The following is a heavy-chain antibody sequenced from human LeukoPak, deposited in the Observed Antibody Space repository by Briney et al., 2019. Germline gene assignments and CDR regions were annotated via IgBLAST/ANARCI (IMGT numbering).Heavy chain of an antibody. J-gene: IGHJ4*02. CDR1: GYTFTSYD. V-gene: IGHV1-8*01. CDR3: AREGQYYDFWSGYFSGPREDYYFDY. CDR2: MNPNSGNT. D-gene: IGHD3-3*01. Sequence: ASVKVSCKASGYTFTSYDINWVRQATGQGLEWMGWMNPNSGNTGYAQKFQGRVTMTRNTSISTDYMELSSLRSEDTAVYYCAREGQYYDFWSGYFSGPREDYYFDYWGQGTLVTVSS.